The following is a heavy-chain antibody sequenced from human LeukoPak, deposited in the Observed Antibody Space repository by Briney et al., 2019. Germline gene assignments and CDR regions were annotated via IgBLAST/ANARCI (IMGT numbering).Heavy chain of an antibody. CDR2: INHSGST. V-gene: IGHV4-34*01. D-gene: IGHD2-15*01. Sequence: PSETLSLTCTVSGGSISSYYWSWIRQPPGKGLEWIGEINHSGSTNYNPSLKSRVTISVDTSKNQFSLKLSSVTAADTAVCYCARVQYCSGGSCYGDYWGQGTLVTVSS. J-gene: IGHJ4*02. CDR1: GGSISSYY. CDR3: ARVQYCSGGSCYGDY.